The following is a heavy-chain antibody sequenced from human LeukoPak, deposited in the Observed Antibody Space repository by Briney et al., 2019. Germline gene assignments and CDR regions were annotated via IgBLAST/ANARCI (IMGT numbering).Heavy chain of an antibody. D-gene: IGHD6-13*01. Sequence: ASVKVSCKASGYTYTSYGISWVRQAPGQGLEWMGWISAYNGNTNYAQKLQGRVTMPTDTSTSTAYMELRRLRSDDTAVYYCARRMVAAAGTGYWYFDLWGRGTLVTVSS. V-gene: IGHV1-18*01. CDR2: ISAYNGNT. CDR3: ARRMVAAAGTGYWYFDL. CDR1: GYTYTSYG. J-gene: IGHJ2*01.